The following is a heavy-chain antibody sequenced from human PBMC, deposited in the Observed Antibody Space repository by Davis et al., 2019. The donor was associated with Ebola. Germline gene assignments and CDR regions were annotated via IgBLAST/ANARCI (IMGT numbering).Heavy chain of an antibody. CDR1: GGTFTSSA. CDR2: IIPIFGTA. V-gene: IGHV1-69*13. J-gene: IGHJ4*02. CDR3: VRGDPGDQDY. Sequence: AASVKVSCEASGGTFTSSAISWVRQAPGQGLEWMGGIIPIFGTAYSAQKFQGRVTIIADESTSTAYMELISLRSEDTAMYFCVRGDPGDQDYWGQGTLVTVSS. D-gene: IGHD4-17*01.